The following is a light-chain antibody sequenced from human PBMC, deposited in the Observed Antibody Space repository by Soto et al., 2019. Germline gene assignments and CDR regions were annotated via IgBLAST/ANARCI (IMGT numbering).Light chain of an antibody. Sequence: EIVLTQSPATLSLSPGDRATLSCRASQSISNSLAWYQQKPGQTPSLLIFDASKRATGISARCSGSGSGTDFTLTIASMKPEDFAVYYCQQRSNWRVVTLGPQIKVDI. CDR2: DAS. J-gene: IGKJ3*01. V-gene: IGKV3-11*01. CDR3: QQRSNWRVVT. CDR1: QSISNS.